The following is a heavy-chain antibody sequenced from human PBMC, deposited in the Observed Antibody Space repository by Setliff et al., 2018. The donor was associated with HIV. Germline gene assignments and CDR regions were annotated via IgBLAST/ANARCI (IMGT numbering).Heavy chain of an antibody. CDR1: GFTFSSYG. CDR2: ISGSGGVA. Sequence: PGGSLRLSCAASGFTFSSYGMHWVRQAPGKGLDWVSGISGSGGVAYYADSVTGRFTISRDNSKSTVDLQMTSLTAEDTAVYYCVKDGDYRNGDYDAFDIWGQGTMVTVSS. V-gene: IGHV3-23*01. D-gene: IGHD4-17*01. J-gene: IGHJ3*02. CDR3: VKDGDYRNGDYDAFDI.